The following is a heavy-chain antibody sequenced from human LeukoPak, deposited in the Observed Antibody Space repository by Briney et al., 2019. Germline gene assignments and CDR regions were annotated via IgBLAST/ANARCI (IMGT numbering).Heavy chain of an antibody. CDR2: ISGSGGST. CDR1: GFTFSSYA. CDR3: AKGASSSSAPLSGSQLFDY. D-gene: IGHD1-26*01. Sequence: QTGGSLRLSCAASGFTFSSYAMSWVRQAPGKGLEWVSAISGSGGSTYYADSVKGRFTISRDNSKNTLYLQMNSLRAEDTAVYYCAKGASSSSAPLSGSQLFDYWGQGTLVTVSS. J-gene: IGHJ4*02. V-gene: IGHV3-23*01.